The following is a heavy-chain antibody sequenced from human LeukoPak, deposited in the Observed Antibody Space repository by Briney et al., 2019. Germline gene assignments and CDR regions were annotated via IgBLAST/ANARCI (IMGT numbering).Heavy chain of an antibody. CDR2: IYYSGST. D-gene: IGHD6-6*01. Sequence: SETLSLTCTVSGGSISGYYWSWIRQPPGKGLEWIGYIYYSGSTKYNPSLKSRVTISVDTSKNQFSLGLSSVTAADTAVYYCARDWGVSARPGYMDVWGKGTTVTVSS. V-gene: IGHV4-59*01. J-gene: IGHJ6*03. CDR3: ARDWGVSARPGYMDV. CDR1: GGSISGYY.